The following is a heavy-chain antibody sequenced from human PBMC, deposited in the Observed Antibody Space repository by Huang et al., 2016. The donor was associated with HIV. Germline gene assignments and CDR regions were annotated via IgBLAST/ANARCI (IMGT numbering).Heavy chain of an antibody. CDR2: MNPNRGNT. CDR1: GYTFTHYD. Sequence: QVQLVQSEAEVKKPGASVKVSCKASGYTFTHYDINWLRQAAGQGLEWMGWMNPNRGNTGYAQKFQGRVTITRNTSISTAYMELSGLRSEDTAVYYCARADPGYCSGGSCKEFDYWGQGTLVTVSS. V-gene: IGHV1-8*03. J-gene: IGHJ4*02. CDR3: ARADPGYCSGGSCKEFDY. D-gene: IGHD2-15*01.